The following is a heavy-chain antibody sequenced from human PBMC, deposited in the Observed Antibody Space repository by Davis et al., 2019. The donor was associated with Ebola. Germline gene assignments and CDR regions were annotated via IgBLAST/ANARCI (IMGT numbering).Heavy chain of an antibody. CDR2: IKQDGSEK. Sequence: GGSLRLSCAASGFTFSSYWMSWVRPAPGKGLEWVANIKQDGSEKYYVDSVKGRFTISRGNAKNSLYLQMNSLRAEDTAVYYCAREGTIRGVNFDYWGQGTLVTVSS. CDR1: GFTFSSYW. CDR3: AREGTIRGVNFDY. D-gene: IGHD3-10*01. V-gene: IGHV3-7*03. J-gene: IGHJ4*02.